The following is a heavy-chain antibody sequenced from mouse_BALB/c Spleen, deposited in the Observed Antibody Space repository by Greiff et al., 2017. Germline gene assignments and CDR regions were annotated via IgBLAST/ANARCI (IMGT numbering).Heavy chain of an antibody. D-gene: IGHD4-1*01. CDR3: AREGLTGKGDYAMDY. Sequence: SGPELVKPGASVKISCKASGYTFTDYNMHWVKQSHGKSLEWIGYIYPYNGGTGYNQKFKSKATLTVDNSSSTAYMELRSLTSEDSAVYYCAREGLTGKGDYAMDYWGQGTSVTVSS. CDR1: GYTFTDYN. J-gene: IGHJ4*01. V-gene: IGHV1S29*02. CDR2: IYPYNGGT.